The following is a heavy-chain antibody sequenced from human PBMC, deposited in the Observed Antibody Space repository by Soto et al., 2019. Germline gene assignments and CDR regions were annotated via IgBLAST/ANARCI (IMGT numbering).Heavy chain of an antibody. J-gene: IGHJ6*02. Sequence: PVESLKISCKGSGYSFTSYWISWVRQMPGKGLEWMGRIDPSDSYTNYSPSFQGHVTISADKSIGTAYLQWSSLKASDTAMYYCARHRGYYYYGMDVWGQGTTVTVSS. CDR1: GYSFTSYW. CDR3: ARHRGYYYYGMDV. CDR2: IDPSDSYT. V-gene: IGHV5-10-1*01. D-gene: IGHD2-2*01.